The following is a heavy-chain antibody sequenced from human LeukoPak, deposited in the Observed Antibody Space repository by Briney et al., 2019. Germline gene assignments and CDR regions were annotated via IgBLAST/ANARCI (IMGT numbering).Heavy chain of an antibody. Sequence: GGSLRLSCAASGFTFSTNAMSWVRQAPGKGLEWVAVIWYDGSNKYYADSVKGRFTISRDNSKNTLYLQMNSLRAEDTAVYYCARDGMVAHIDYWGQGTLVTVSS. CDR2: IWYDGSNK. CDR3: ARDGMVAHIDY. J-gene: IGHJ4*02. CDR1: GFTFSTNA. V-gene: IGHV3-33*08. D-gene: IGHD2-8*01.